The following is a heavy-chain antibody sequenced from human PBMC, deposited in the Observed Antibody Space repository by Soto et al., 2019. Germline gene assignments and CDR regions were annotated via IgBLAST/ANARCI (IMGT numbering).Heavy chain of an antibody. D-gene: IGHD3-10*01. Sequence: SETLSLTCAVSGGSFNYYYWTWIRQSPGKGLAWIGEINHSGRTNYNPSLESRVTISVDTSKNQFSLYITSVTAADTAVYYCARGRRSNMFRGLDPWGQGTQVTVS. V-gene: IGHV4-34*01. CDR1: GGSFNYYY. CDR3: ARGRRSNMFRGLDP. J-gene: IGHJ5*02. CDR2: INHSGRT.